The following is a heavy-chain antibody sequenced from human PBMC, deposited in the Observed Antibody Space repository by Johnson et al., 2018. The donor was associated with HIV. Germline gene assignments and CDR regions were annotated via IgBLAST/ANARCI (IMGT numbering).Heavy chain of an antibody. CDR2: ISYDGSNK. CDR1: GFTFSSYA. Sequence: QVQLVESGGGVVQPGRSLRLSCAASGFTFSSYAMHWVRQAPGKGLEWVAVISYDGSNKYYADSVKGRFTISRDNSKNTLYLQMNSLRAEDTAVYYWARDRVPAAIGLAYRGAFDIWGQGTMVTVSS. V-gene: IGHV3-30-3*01. D-gene: IGHD2-2*02. J-gene: IGHJ3*02. CDR3: ARDRVPAAIGLAYRGAFDI.